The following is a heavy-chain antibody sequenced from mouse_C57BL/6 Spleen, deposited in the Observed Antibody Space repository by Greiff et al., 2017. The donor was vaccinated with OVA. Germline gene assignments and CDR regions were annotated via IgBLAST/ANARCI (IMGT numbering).Heavy chain of an antibody. CDR3: ARHELGGDYFDY. CDR1: GFTFSSYG. Sequence: DVKLVESGGDLVKPGGSLKLSCAASGFTFSSYGMSWVRQTPDKRLEWVATISSGGSYTYYPDSVKGRFTISRDNAKNTLYLQMSSLKSEDTAMYYCARHELGGDYFDYWGQGTTLTVSS. J-gene: IGHJ2*01. V-gene: IGHV5-6*02. D-gene: IGHD4-1*01. CDR2: ISSGGSYT.